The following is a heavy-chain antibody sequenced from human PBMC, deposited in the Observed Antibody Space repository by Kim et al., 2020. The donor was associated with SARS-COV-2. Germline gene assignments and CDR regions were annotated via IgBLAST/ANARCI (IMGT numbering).Heavy chain of an antibody. CDR1: GFTFSNAW. CDR3: TTDRGLLWFGEFSAFDI. Sequence: GGSLRLSCAASGFTFSNAWMSWVRQAPGKGLEWVGRIKSKTDGGTTDYAAPVKGRFTIPRDDSKNTLYLQMNSLKTEDKAVYYCTTDRGLLWFGEFSAFDIWGQQRMVAVSS. D-gene: IGHD3-10*01. V-gene: IGHV3-15*01. J-gene: IGHJ3*02. CDR2: IKSKTDGGTT.